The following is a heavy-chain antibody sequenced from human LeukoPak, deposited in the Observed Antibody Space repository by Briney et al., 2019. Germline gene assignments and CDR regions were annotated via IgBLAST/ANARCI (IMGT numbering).Heavy chain of an antibody. J-gene: IGHJ4*02. CDR1: GGSISSYY. CDR3: ARGRRDGYVDFDY. CDR2: IYYSGST. V-gene: IGHV4-59*01. D-gene: IGHD5-24*01. Sequence: SETLSLTCTVSGGSISSYYWSWIRQPPGKGLEWMGYIYYSGSTNYNPSLKSRVTISVDTSKNQFSLKLSSVTAADTAVYYCARGRRDGYVDFDYWGQGTLVTVSS.